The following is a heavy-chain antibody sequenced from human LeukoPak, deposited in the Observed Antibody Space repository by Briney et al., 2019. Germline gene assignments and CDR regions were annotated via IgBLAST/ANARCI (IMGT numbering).Heavy chain of an antibody. J-gene: IGHJ4*02. CDR3: ARDRLLGTLYYFDY. V-gene: IGHV3-7*01. CDR1: GFTFSSYW. CDR2: IKQDGSEK. D-gene: IGHD7-27*01. Sequence: GGSLRLSCAASGFTFSSYWMSWVRQAPGKGLEWVANIKQDGSEKYYVDSVKGRFTISRDNAKNSLFLQMNSLRAEDTAVYYCARDRLLGTLYYFDYWGQGTLVTVSS.